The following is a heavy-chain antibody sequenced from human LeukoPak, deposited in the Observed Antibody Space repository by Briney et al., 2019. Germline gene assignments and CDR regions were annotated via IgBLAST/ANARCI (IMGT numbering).Heavy chain of an antibody. CDR3: AGTRESRSDY. V-gene: IGHV3-30*03. Sequence: PGGSLRLSCAASGFTFSSYGMHWVRQAPGKGLEWVAVISYDGSNKYYADSVKGRFTISRDNAKNSLYLQMNSLKAEDTAVYYCAGTRESRSDYWGQGTLVTVSS. CDR2: ISYDGSNK. J-gene: IGHJ4*02. CDR1: GFTFSSYG. D-gene: IGHD1-1*01.